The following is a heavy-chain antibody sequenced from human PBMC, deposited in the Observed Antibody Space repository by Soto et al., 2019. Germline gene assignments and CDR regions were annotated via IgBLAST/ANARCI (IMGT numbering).Heavy chain of an antibody. CDR2: IAYDGGNK. CDR1: GFTFSSYA. Sequence: GGSLRLSCAASGFTFSSYAMHWVRQAAGKGLEWVGVIAYDGGNKYYADSVKGRFTISRDNSKNTVYLQMNSLRAEDTAVYYRASQLSVAGNYFFYYAMDVWGQGTTVTVSS. D-gene: IGHD6-13*01. V-gene: IGHV3-30-3*01. J-gene: IGHJ6*02. CDR3: ASQLSVAGNYFFYYAMDV.